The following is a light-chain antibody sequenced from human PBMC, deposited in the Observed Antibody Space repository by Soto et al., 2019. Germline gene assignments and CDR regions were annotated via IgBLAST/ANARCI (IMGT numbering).Light chain of an antibody. Sequence: DIVLTQSPGTLSVSPGDRATLSGRASQSVSSSYLAWYQQKPGQAPRLLIYDASSRATDIPDRFSGCGSGTDFTLTISRLEPEDVAIYYCQQYGNSLWTFGQGTKVDIK. CDR3: QQYGNSLWT. J-gene: IGKJ1*01. CDR2: DAS. CDR1: QSVSSSY. V-gene: IGKV3-20*01.